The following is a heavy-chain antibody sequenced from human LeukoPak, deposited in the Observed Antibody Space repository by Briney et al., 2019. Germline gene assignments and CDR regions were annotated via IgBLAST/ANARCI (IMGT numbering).Heavy chain of an antibody. D-gene: IGHD3-10*01. CDR1: GYTFTGYY. CDR2: INPNSGGT. CDR3: ARGYASGSYYLIDTFDI. V-gene: IGHV1-2*02. Sequence: ASVKVSCKASGYTFTGYYLHWVRQTPGQGLEWMGWINPNSGGTNYAQKFQGRVTMTRDTSITTAFMELSRLRSDDTAVYYCARGYASGSYYLIDTFDIWGQGTVVTVFS. J-gene: IGHJ3*02.